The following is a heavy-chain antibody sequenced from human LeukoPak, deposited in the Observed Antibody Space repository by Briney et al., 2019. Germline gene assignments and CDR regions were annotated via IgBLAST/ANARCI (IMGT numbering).Heavy chain of an antibody. V-gene: IGHV1-58*01. D-gene: IGHD6-6*01. CDR2: IVVGSGNT. Sequence: SVKVSCRASGFTFTSSAVQWVRQARGQRLEWIGWIVVGSGNTNYAQKFQERVTITRDMSTSTAYMELSSLRSEDTAVYYCAAGDSSSYHYYGMDVWGQGTTVTVSS. CDR3: AAGDSSSYHYYGMDV. J-gene: IGHJ6*02. CDR1: GFTFTSSA.